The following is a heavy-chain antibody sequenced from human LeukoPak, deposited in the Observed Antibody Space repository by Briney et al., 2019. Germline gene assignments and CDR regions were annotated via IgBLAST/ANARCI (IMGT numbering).Heavy chain of an antibody. J-gene: IGHJ3*02. D-gene: IGHD2-15*01. CDR1: GYSFTSYW. CDR2: IFPGDSDT. CDR3: ARRGYCSGGSCFSAAFDI. Sequence: RGESLKISCKGSGYSFTSYWIGWVRQMPGKGLEWMGIIFPGDSDTRYSPSFQGQVTVSADKSISTAYLQWSSLKASDTAMYYCARRGYCSGGSCFSAAFDIWGQGTMVTVPS. V-gene: IGHV5-51*01.